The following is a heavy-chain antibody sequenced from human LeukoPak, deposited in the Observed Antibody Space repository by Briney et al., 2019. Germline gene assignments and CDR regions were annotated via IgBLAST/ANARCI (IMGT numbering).Heavy chain of an antibody. J-gene: IGHJ3*02. CDR3: ARVGYGDYVGGHDAFDI. V-gene: IGHV1-2*06. Sequence: ASVKVSCKASGYTFTGYYMHWVRQAPGQGLEWMGRINPNSGGTNYAQEFQGRVTMTRDTSISTAYMELSRLRSDDTAVYYCARVGYGDYVGGHDAFDIWGQGTMVTVSS. CDR1: GYTFTGYY. D-gene: IGHD4-17*01. CDR2: INPNSGGT.